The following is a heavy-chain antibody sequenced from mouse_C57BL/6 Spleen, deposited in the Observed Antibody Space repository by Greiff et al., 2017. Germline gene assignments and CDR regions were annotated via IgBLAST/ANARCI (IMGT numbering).Heavy chain of an antibody. J-gene: IGHJ2*01. D-gene: IGHD1-1*01. CDR2: IDPSDSYT. CDR1: GYTFPSYW. CDR3: ARSTTEGYFDY. Sequence: QVQLQQPGAELVRPGTSVKLSCKASGYTFPSYWMHWVKQRPGQGLEWIGVIDPSDSYTNYNQKFKGKATLTVDTSSSTAYMQLSSLTSEDSAVYYCARSTTEGYFDYWGQGTTLTVSS. V-gene: IGHV1-59*01.